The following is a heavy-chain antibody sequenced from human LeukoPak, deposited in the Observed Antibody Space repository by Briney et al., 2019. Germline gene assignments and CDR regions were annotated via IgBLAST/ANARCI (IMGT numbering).Heavy chain of an antibody. Sequence: GGSLRLSCAASGFTFSSYAMNWVRQAPGKGLEWVSYISSSGSTIYYADSVKGRFTISRDNAKNSLYLQMNSLRAEDTAVYYCARDGRDILTGYPLDAFGIWGQGTMVTVSS. CDR2: ISSSGSTI. J-gene: IGHJ3*02. D-gene: IGHD3-9*01. CDR1: GFTFSSYA. V-gene: IGHV3-48*03. CDR3: ARDGRDILTGYPLDAFGI.